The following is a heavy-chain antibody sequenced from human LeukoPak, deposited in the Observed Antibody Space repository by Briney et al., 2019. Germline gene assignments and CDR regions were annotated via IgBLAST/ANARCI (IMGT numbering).Heavy chain of an antibody. CDR3: ARDQPHWYFDL. CDR1: GGSISSYY. J-gene: IGHJ2*01. CDR2: IYTSGGT. V-gene: IGHV4-4*07. Sequence: SETLLTCTVSGGSISSYYWSWIRQPAGKGLEWIGRIYTSGGTNYNPSLKSRVTMSVDTSKNQFSLKLSSVTAADTAVYYCARDQPHWYFDLWGRGTLVTVSS.